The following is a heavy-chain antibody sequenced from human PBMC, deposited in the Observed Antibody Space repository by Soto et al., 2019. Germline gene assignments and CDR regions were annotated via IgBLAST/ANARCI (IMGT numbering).Heavy chain of an antibody. CDR1: GFTFSSYA. V-gene: IGHV3-23*01. CDR2: VSGSGGST. Sequence: GGSLRLSCAASGFTFSSYAMSWVRQAPGKGLEWVSSVSGSGGSTYYADSVKGRFTISRDNSKNTVYLQMNSLRAEDTALYFCAKPYDSSGDYAFDIWGQGTMVTVSS. J-gene: IGHJ3*02. D-gene: IGHD3-22*01. CDR3: AKPYDSSGDYAFDI.